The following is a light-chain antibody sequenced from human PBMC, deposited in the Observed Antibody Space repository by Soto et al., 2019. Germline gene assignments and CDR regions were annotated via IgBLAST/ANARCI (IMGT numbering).Light chain of an antibody. CDR1: QDISTS. V-gene: IGKV1-9*01. CDR2: PAS. J-gene: IGKJ2*03. Sequence: DIQLTQSPSFLSASVGDRVTVSCRASQDISTSLAWFQQKAGKVPQLLVYPASTLQDGVPSRFSGSGSGTSFTLTINNLQAEDFATYYCQHLRTYPFSFGQGTKLDIK. CDR3: QHLRTYPFS.